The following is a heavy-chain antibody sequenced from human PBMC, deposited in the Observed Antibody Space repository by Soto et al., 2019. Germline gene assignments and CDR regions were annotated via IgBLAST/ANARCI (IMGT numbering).Heavy chain of an antibody. CDR2: IIPIFGTA. V-gene: IGHV1-69*12. J-gene: IGHJ4*02. CDR3: ARGEVVAASPAAYYFDY. Sequence: QVQLVQSGAEVKKPGSSVKVSCKASGGTFSSYAISWVRQAPGQGLEWMGGIIPIFGTANYAQKSQGRVTITADESTSTAYMELSSLRSEDTAVYYCARGEVVAASPAAYYFDYWGQGTLVTVSS. D-gene: IGHD2-15*01. CDR1: GGTFSSYA.